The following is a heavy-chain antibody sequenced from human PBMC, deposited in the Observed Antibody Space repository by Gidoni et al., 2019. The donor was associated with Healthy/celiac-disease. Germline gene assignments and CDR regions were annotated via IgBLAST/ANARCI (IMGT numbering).Heavy chain of an antibody. CDR2: IYYSGST. CDR3: ARARDYDSSGLDFDI. V-gene: IGHV4-31*03. J-gene: IGHJ3*02. Sequence: QVQLQESGPGLVKPSQTLSLTCTFSGGSITGGGYYWSWIRQHPGKGLEWIGYIYYSGSTYYNPSLKSRVTISVDTSKNQFSLKLSSVTAADTAVYYCARARDYDSSGLDFDIWGQGTMVTVSS. D-gene: IGHD3-22*01. CDR1: GGSITGGGYY.